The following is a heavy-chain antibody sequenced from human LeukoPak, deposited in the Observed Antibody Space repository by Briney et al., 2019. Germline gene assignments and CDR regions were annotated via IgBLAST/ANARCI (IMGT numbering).Heavy chain of an antibody. CDR3: ANPRYDSSGYYYID. CDR2: INGGSGNT. V-gene: IGHV1-3*01. J-gene: IGHJ4*02. Sequence: ASVKVSCKASGYTFTDYTMHWLRQAPGQRLDWMGWINGGSGNTKYSPEFQGRVTITRDTSASTAYMELSSLRSEDTAVYYCANPRYDSSGYYYIDWGQGTLVTVSS. CDR1: GYTFTDYT. D-gene: IGHD3-22*01.